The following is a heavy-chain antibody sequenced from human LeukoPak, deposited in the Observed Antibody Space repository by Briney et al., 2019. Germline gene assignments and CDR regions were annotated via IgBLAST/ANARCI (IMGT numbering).Heavy chain of an antibody. V-gene: IGHV3-23*01. D-gene: IGHD3-22*01. J-gene: IGHJ4*02. CDR3: AKLPLYYYDSSGYYLDY. CDR2: ISGSGGST. CDR1: GFTFSSYA. Sequence: GGSLRLSCAASGFTFSSYAMSWVGQAPGRGLAGVSAISGSGGSTYYADSVKGRFTISRDNSKNTLYLQMNSLRAEDTAVYYCAKLPLYYYDSSGYYLDYWGQGTLVTVSS.